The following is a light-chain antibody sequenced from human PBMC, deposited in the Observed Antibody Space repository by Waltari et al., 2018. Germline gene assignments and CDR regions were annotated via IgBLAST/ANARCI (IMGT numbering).Light chain of an antibody. V-gene: IGLV2-14*01. Sequence: QSALTQPASVSGSPGQSITISCTGTSSDVGGYNYVSWYQPHPGKAPKLMIYEVSNRPSGVSTRFSGSKSGNTASLPISRLQAEDEADYYCQSYDSSLSVVFGGGTKLTVL. CDR2: EVS. CDR3: QSYDSSLSVV. J-gene: IGLJ2*01. CDR1: SSDVGGYNY.